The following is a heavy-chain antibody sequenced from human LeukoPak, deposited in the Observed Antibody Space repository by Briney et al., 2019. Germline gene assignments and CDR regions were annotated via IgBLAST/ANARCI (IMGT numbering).Heavy chain of an antibody. CDR2: VSYDGRTT. CDR1: TFSTYS. J-gene: IGHJ4*02. CDR3: AKDSRYYDFWSGPSCDY. Sequence: GGSLRLSCAFTFSTYSIHWVRQAPGTGLEWMAVVSYDGRTTFYTDSVRGRFTISRDNSKNTVYLQMNSLRAEDTAVYYCAKDSRYYDFWSGPSCDYWGQGTLVTVSS. D-gene: IGHD3-3*01. V-gene: IGHV3-30-3*02.